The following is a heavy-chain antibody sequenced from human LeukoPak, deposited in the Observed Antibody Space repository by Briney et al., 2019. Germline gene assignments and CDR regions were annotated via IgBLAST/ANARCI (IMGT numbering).Heavy chain of an antibody. CDR3: ARYRTPGYGGNPRDAFDI. J-gene: IGHJ3*02. Sequence: GESLKISCKGSGYSFTSYWIGWVRQMPGKGLEWMGIIYPGDSDTRYSPSFQGQVTISADKSISTAYLQWSSLKASDTAMYYCARYRTPGYGGNPRDAFDIWGQATMVTVSS. CDR2: IYPGDSDT. V-gene: IGHV5-51*01. D-gene: IGHD4-23*01. CDR1: GYSFTSYW.